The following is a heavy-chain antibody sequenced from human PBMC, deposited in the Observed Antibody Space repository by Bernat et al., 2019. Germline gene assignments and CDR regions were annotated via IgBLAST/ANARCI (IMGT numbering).Heavy chain of an antibody. CDR2: ISYDGSNK. J-gene: IGHJ6*02. D-gene: IGHD3-22*01. CDR1: GFTFSSYA. V-gene: IGHV3-30*07. CDR3: ARTHYYDSSGYYPQSYYYYGMDV. Sequence: QVQLVESGGGVVQPGRSLRLSCAASGFTFSSYAMHWVRQAPGKGLEWVAVISYDGSNKYYADSVKGRFTISRDNSKNTLYLQMNSLRAEDTAVYYCARTHYYDSSGYYPQSYYYYGMDVWGHGTTVTVSS.